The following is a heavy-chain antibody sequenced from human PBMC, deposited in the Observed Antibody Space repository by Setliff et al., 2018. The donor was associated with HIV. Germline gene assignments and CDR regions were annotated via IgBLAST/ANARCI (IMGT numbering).Heavy chain of an antibody. CDR1: GYTFSTNA. CDR2: INAGDDNT. CDR3: ARGSCSGCYLSDY. V-gene: IGHV1-3*01. J-gene: IGHJ4*02. D-gene: IGHD6-19*01. Sequence: RASVKVSCKAFGYTFSTNAIHWVRQAPGQRLEWMGYINAGDDNTRYSEKFQGRVTITRDTSANTAYMELSSLRSEDTAVYYCARGSCSGCYLSDYWGLGTLGTVSS.